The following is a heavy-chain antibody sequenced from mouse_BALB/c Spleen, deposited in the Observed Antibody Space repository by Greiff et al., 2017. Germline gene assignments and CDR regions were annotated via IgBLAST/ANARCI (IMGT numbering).Heavy chain of an antibody. CDR1: GYSFTSYW. CDR3: ARDYYGSSYPAY. D-gene: IGHD1-1*01. J-gene: IGHJ3*01. Sequence: QVQLKESGPQLVRPGASVKISCKASGYSFTSYWMHWVKQRPGQGLEWIGMIDPSDSETRLNQKFKDKATLTVDKSSSTAYMQLSSPTSEDSAVDYCARDYYGSSYPAYWGQGTLVTVSA. V-gene: IGHV1S126*01. CDR2: IDPSDSET.